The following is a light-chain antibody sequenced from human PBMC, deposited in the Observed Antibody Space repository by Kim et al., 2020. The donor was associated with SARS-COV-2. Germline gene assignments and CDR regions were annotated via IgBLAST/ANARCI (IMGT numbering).Light chain of an antibody. CDR2: GKN. Sequence: SSELTQDPAVSVALGQTVRITCQGDSLRSYHASWYQQKPGQAPVLVIYGKNNRPSGIPDRFSGSSSGNTASLTITGAQAEDEADYYCNSRDSSGNQVFGGGTQLTVL. J-gene: IGLJ3*02. V-gene: IGLV3-19*01. CDR1: SLRSYH. CDR3: NSRDSSGNQV.